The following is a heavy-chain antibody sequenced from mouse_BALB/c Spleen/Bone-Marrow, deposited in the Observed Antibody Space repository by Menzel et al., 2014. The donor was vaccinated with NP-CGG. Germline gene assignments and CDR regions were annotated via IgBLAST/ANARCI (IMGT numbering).Heavy chain of an antibody. J-gene: IGHJ2*01. Sequence: QAQLKHSGAELVRPGSSVKISCKASGYAFSVYWMNWVKQRPGQGLEWIGQIYPGDGDTNYNGKFKGRATLTADKSSNTAYMQLSSLTSEDSAVYFCARGGISGDYWGQGTTLTGAS. CDR1: GYAFSVYW. V-gene: IGHV1-80*01. CDR3: ARGGISGDY. CDR2: IYPGDGDT.